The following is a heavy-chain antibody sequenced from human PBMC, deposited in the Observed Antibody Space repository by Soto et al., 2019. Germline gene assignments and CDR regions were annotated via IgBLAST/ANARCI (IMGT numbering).Heavy chain of an antibody. J-gene: IGHJ3*02. CDR1: GFTFTSSA. V-gene: IGHV1-58*02. D-gene: IGHD3-9*01. CDR2: IVVGSGNT. Sequence: GASVKVSCKASGFTFTSSAMQWVRQARGQRLEWIGWIVVGSGNTNYAQKFQERVTVTRDMSTSTAYMELSSLRSEDTVVYYCAADLTGYGILTGYYGPDAFDIWGQGTMVTVSS. CDR3: AADLTGYGILTGYYGPDAFDI.